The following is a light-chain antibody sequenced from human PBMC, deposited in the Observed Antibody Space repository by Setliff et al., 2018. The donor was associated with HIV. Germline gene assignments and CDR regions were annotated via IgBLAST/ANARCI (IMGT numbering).Light chain of an antibody. CDR2: DVS. CDR1: SSDVGGYNY. CDR3: SSYTSSSTLL. V-gene: IGLV2-14*03. J-gene: IGLJ1*01. Sequence: QSALTQPASVSGFPGQSITISCTGTSSDVGGYNYVSWYQQHPGKAPKVMIYDVSNRPSGGSNRFSGSKSGNTASLTISGLQAEDEADYYCSSYTSSSTLLFGTGTKVTVL.